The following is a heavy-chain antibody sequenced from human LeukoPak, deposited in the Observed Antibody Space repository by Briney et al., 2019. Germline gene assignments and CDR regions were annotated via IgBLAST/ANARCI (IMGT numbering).Heavy chain of an antibody. V-gene: IGHV4-30-4*01. CDR3: AREVSRWPYYFDY. D-gene: IGHD4-23*01. J-gene: IGHJ4*02. CDR2: IYYSGST. CDR1: VASTSSGVYY. Sequence: TSETLSLTCTVSVASTSSGVYYWSGFRQPPGKGLEWIGYIYYSGSTYYNPSLKSRVTISVDTSKNQFSLKLSSVTAADTAVYYCAREVSRWPYYFDYWGQGTLVTVSS.